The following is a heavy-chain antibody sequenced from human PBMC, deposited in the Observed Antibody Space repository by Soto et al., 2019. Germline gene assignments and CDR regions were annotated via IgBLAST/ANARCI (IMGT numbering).Heavy chain of an antibody. CDR2: IVVGSGNT. D-gene: IGHD3-10*01. CDR1: GFTFSNSA. Sequence: GASVKVSCKASGFTFSNSAIQWVRQTRGQRLEWIGWIVVGSGNTNYARELHGRVTITRDMSTSAAYMELSSLRSEDTAIYYCARDPNYYGSGIESADDYWGQGTLVTVSS. V-gene: IGHV1-58*02. CDR3: ARDPNYYGSGIESADDY. J-gene: IGHJ4*02.